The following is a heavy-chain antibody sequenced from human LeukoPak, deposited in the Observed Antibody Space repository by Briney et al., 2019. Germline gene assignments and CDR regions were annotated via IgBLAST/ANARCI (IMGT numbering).Heavy chain of an antibody. D-gene: IGHD3-16*02. J-gene: IGHJ5*02. CDR1: GGSISSSSYY. Sequence: PSETLSLTCTVSGGSISSSSYYWGWIRQPPGKGLEWIGSIYYSGSIYYNPSLKSRVTISVDTSKNQFSLKLSSVTAADTAVYYCARATTRGVIFLGAWGQGTLVTVSS. CDR2: IYYSGSI. CDR3: ARATTRGVIFLGA. V-gene: IGHV4-39*01.